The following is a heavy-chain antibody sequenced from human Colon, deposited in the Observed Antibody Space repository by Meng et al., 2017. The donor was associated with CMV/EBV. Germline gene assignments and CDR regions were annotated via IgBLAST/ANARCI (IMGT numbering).Heavy chain of an antibody. Sequence: ETLSLTCAASGFTFSNAWMSWVRQAPGKGLEWVGRIKSKTDGGTTDYAAPVKGRFTISRDDSKNTLYLQMNSLKTEDTAVYYCTTDSSSFNFDYWGQGTLVTVSS. CDR1: GFTFSNAW. J-gene: IGHJ4*02. CDR3: TTDSSSFNFDY. CDR2: IKSKTDGGTT. D-gene: IGHD6-6*01. V-gene: IGHV3-15*01.